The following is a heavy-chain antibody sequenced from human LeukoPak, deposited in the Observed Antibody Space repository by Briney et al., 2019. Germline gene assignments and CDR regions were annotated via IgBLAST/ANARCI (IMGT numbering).Heavy chain of an antibody. V-gene: IGHV4-34*01. Sequence: PSETLSLTCAVYGGSFSGYYWSWIRQPPGKGLEWIGEINHSGSTNYNPSLKSRVTISVDTSENQFSLKLSSVTAADTAVYYCAGSDGYWGQGTLVTVSS. CDR3: AGSDGY. CDR2: INHSGST. CDR1: GGSFSGYY. J-gene: IGHJ4*02.